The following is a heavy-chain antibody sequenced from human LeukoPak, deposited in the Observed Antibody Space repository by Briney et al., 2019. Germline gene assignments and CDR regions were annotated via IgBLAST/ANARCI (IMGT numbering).Heavy chain of an antibody. Sequence: PGGSLRLSCAASGFTFSSYGMHWVRQAPGKGLEWVANIKQDGSEKYYVDSVKGRFTISRDNSKNALYLQMNSLRAEDTAVYYCAKDRGWGGKYLFDYWGQGTLVTVSS. CDR2: IKQDGSEK. CDR1: GFTFSSYG. V-gene: IGHV3-7*03. J-gene: IGHJ4*02. CDR3: AKDRGWGGKYLFDY. D-gene: IGHD3-10*01.